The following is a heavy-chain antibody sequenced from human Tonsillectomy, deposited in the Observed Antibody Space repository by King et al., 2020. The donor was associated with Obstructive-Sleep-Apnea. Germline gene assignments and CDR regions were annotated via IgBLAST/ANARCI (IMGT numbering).Heavy chain of an antibody. J-gene: IGHJ3*02. CDR1: GGSFSGYY. V-gene: IGHV4-34*01. Sequence: VQLQQWGAGLLKPSETLSLTCAVYGGSFSGYYWSWIRQPPGKGLEWIGEINHSGSTNYNPSLKSRVTISVDTSKNQFSLKLSSVTAADTAVYYCARGPAFLTGLSYCAFDIWGQGTMVTVSS. D-gene: IGHD3-9*01. CDR2: INHSGST. CDR3: ARGPAFLTGLSYCAFDI.